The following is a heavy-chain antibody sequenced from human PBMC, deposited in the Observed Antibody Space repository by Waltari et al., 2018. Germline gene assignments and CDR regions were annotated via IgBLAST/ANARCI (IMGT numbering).Heavy chain of an antibody. J-gene: IGHJ6*03. Sequence: QVQVVQSGAEARKPGASVKVSCKVPKYTLSGFSIHCVRQPRGKGLEWIGRLDRGDGKTTSKQNFLGRVTMTEDTSTDTAYMELSSLRSEDTAVYYCHLLGRNIVLAGAAPSYYSYMDVWGRGTSVTVS. CDR2: LDRGDGKT. V-gene: IGHV1-24*01. CDR1: KYTLSGFS. CDR3: HLLGRNIVLAGAAPSYYSYMDV. D-gene: IGHD2-15*01.